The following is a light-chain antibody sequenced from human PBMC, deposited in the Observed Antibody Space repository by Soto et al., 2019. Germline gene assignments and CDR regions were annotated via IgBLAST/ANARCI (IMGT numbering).Light chain of an antibody. J-gene: IGLJ3*02. Sequence: QSVLTQPPSVSGTPGQRVTISCSGSSSNIGSHLVNWYQQVPGTAPRLLIYTNNQRPSRVPDRFSDSKSGTSASLAISGLQSEDEAHYYCATWDASLQSWVFGGGTKLTVL. V-gene: IGLV1-44*01. CDR1: SSNIGSHL. CDR3: ATWDASLQSWV. CDR2: TNN.